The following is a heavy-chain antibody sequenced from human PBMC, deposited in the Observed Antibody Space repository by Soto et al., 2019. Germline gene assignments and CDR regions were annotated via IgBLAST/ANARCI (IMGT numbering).Heavy chain of an antibody. CDR2: INPSGGST. V-gene: IGHV1-46*01. J-gene: IGHJ5*02. CDR3: ARDKGGERGSSWSNWFDP. Sequence: ASVKVSCKASGYTFTSYYMHWVRQAPGQGLEWMGIINPSGGSTSYAQKFQGRVTMTRDTSMSTVYMELSSLRSEDTAVYYCARDKGGERGSSWSNWFDPWGQGTLVTVSS. D-gene: IGHD6-13*01. CDR1: GYTFTSYY.